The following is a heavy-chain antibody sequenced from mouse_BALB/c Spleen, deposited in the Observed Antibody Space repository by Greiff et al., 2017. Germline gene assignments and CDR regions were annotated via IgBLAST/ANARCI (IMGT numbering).Heavy chain of an antibody. V-gene: IGHV1S56*01. CDR1: GYTFTSYY. CDR2: IYPGNVNT. Sequence: QVQLKESGPELVKPGASVRISCKASGYTFTSYYIHWVKQRPGQGLEWIGWIYPGNVNTKYNEKFKGKATLTADKSSSTAYMQLSSLTSEDSAVYFCARSDLSYGYDDVYYYAMDYWGQGTSVTVSS. CDR3: ARSDLSYGYDDVYYYAMDY. J-gene: IGHJ4*01. D-gene: IGHD2-2*01.